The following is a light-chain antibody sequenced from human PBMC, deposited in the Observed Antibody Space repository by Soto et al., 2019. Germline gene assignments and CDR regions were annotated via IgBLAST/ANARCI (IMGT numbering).Light chain of an antibody. CDR1: SSNIGSNY. CDR2: RNN. V-gene: IGLV1-47*01. CDR3: AVWDGSLSGYVV. J-gene: IGLJ2*01. Sequence: QSVLTQPPSASGTPGQRVTISCSGSSSNIGSNYVYWYQQLPATAPKLLIYRNNQRPSGFPDRFSGSKSGTSASQVMSGLRSEDEADYYCAVWDGSLSGYVVFGGGTKLTVL.